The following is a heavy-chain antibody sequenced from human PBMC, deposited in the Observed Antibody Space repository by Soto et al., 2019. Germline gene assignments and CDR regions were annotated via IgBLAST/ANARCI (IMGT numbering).Heavy chain of an antibody. J-gene: IGHJ4*02. CDR3: ARDYDSSGSPLYYFDY. CDR1: GYTFTSYD. D-gene: IGHD3-22*01. Sequence: GASVKVSCKASGYTFTSYDINWVRQATGQGLEWMGWINPNSGGTNYAQKFQGWVTMTRDTSISTAYMELSRLRSDDTAVYYCARDYDSSGSPLYYFDYWGQGTLVTVSS. V-gene: IGHV1-2*04. CDR2: INPNSGGT.